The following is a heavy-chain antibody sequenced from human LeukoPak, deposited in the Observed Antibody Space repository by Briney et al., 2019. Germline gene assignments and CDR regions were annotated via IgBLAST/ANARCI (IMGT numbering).Heavy chain of an antibody. CDR1: GGSISSYY. Sequence: SETLSLTRTVSGGSISSYYWSWIRQPPAKGLEWIGCIYYSGSTNYNPSLKSRATISVDTPKNQSSLKLSSVTAADTAVYYCATLAAAGTYNWFDPWGQGTLVTVSS. D-gene: IGHD6-13*01. V-gene: IGHV4-59*01. CDR3: ATLAAAGTYNWFDP. J-gene: IGHJ5*02. CDR2: IYYSGST.